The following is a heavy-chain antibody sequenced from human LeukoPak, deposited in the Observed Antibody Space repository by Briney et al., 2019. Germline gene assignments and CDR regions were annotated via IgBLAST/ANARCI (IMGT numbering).Heavy chain of an antibody. CDR2: IYVDDSDT. CDR1: GFSFATYW. V-gene: IGHV5-51*01. Sequence: GESLKISCKGSGFSFATYWIAWVRPTPGKGLEWMGIIYVDDSDTRYNPSFQGQVTMSADKSISTAYLQWSSLKASDTAMYFCVGGQQCDYWGQGTLVTVSS. CDR3: VGGQQCDY. J-gene: IGHJ4*02. D-gene: IGHD5-18*01.